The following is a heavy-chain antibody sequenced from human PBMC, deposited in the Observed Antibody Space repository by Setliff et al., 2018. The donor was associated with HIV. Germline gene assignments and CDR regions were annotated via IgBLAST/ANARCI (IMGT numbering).Heavy chain of an antibody. CDR1: GGSISSGSYY. J-gene: IGHJ4*02. Sequence: KTSETLSLTCTVSGGSISSGSYYWSWIRQPAGKGLEWIGRIYTSGSTNYNPSLKSRVTISVDTSKNQFSLKLSSVTAAGTAVYYCARNQRVGATIFDYWGQGTLVTVSS. CDR3: ARNQRVGATIFDY. V-gene: IGHV4-61*02. D-gene: IGHD1-26*01. CDR2: IYTSGST.